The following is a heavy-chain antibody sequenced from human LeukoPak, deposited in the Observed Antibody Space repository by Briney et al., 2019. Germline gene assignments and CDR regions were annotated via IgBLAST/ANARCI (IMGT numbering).Heavy chain of an antibody. J-gene: IGHJ5*01. CDR2: ISSSSTFI. V-gene: IGHV3-21*01. Sequence: GGSLRLSCAASGFTFSSYAMSWVRQAPGKGLEWVSSISSSSTFIFYADSVKGRFTISRDNANDSLDLRMNSLRAEDTAVYYCARSDCSGGGCFGSWGQGTLVTVSS. D-gene: IGHD2-15*01. CDR3: ARSDCSGGGCFGS. CDR1: GFTFSSYA.